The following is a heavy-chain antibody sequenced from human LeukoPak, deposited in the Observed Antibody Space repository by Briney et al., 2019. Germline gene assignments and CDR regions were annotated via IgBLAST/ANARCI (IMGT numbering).Heavy chain of an antibody. CDR3: AAGRELLPPTYYFDY. CDR2: IIPIFGTA. CDR1: GYTFSTYP. V-gene: IGHV1-69*13. Sequence: GASVKVSCKASGYTFSTYPMNWVRQAPGQGLEWMGGIIPIFGTANYAQKFQGRVTITADESTSTAYMELSSLRSEDTAVYYCAAGRELLPPTYYFDYWGQGTLVTVSS. J-gene: IGHJ4*02. D-gene: IGHD1-26*01.